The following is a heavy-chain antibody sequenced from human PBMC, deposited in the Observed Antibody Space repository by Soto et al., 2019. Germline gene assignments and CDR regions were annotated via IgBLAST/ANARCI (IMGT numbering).Heavy chain of an antibody. J-gene: IGHJ5*02. D-gene: IGHD7-27*01. V-gene: IGHV3-21*01. CDR2: ISSSSSYI. Sequence: SLRLSCEASGFTFSSYSMNWVRQAPGKGLEWVSSISSSSSYIYYADSVKGRFTISRDNAKNSLYLQMNSLRAEDTAVYYCARDPTNLYNWFDPWGQGTLVTVSS. CDR3: ARDPTNLYNWFDP. CDR1: GFTFSSYS.